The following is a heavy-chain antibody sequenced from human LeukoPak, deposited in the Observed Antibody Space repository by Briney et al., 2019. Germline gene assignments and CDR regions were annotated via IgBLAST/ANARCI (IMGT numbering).Heavy chain of an antibody. CDR3: ARDSIAPFDY. J-gene: IGHJ4*02. CDR1: GYTFTSYY. Sequence: ASVKVSCKASGYTFTSYYMHWVRQAPGQGLEWMGIINPSGGSTSYAQKFQGRVTMTRDMSTSTVYMKLSSLRSEDTAVYYCARDSIAPFDYWGQGTLVTVSS. D-gene: IGHD2-15*01. V-gene: IGHV1-46*01. CDR2: INPSGGST.